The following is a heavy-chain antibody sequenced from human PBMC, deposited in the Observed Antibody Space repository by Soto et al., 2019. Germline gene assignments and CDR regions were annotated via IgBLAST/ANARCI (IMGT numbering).Heavy chain of an antibody. CDR2: ISGSGGST. Sequence: PGESLKISCAASGFTFSSYAMSLVRQAPGKGLEWVSAISGSGGSTYYADSVKGRFTISRDNSKNTLYLQMNSLRAEDTAVYHCAKDTAAARDFDFCGQGPLVTVST. CDR1: GFTFSSYA. V-gene: IGHV3-23*01. D-gene: IGHD6-13*01. CDR3: AKDTAAARDFDF. J-gene: IGHJ4*02.